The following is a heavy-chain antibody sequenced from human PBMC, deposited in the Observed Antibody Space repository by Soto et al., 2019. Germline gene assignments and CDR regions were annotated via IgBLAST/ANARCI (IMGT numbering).Heavy chain of an antibody. V-gene: IGHV1-69*01. CDR3: ARVLYYGSGSYSPYGMDV. Sequence: QVQLVQSEAEVKKPGSSVKVSCKTSGVSFNNNGIGWVRQAPGHGLEWMGGVSPPFRTSNYARKFQGRISITADASTGTVNMELSRLTSEDTAQYYCARVLYYGSGSYSPYGMDVWGQGTTVTVSS. D-gene: IGHD3-10*01. J-gene: IGHJ6*02. CDR2: VSPPFRTS. CDR1: GVSFNNNG.